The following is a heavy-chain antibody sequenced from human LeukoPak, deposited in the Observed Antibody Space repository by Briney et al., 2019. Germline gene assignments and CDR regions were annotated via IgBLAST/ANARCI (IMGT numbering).Heavy chain of an antibody. V-gene: IGHV4-38-2*02. J-gene: IGHJ4*02. CDR3: ARGGGYSSGWPRVFDY. Sequence: SETLSLTCTVSGYSISSGYFWGWIRQPPGKGLEWIGTIYHSGSTYYNASLESRVTISVDTSKNQFSLKLSSVTAADTAVYYCARGGGYSSGWPRVFDYWGQGTLVTVSS. D-gene: IGHD6-19*01. CDR1: GYSISSGYF. CDR2: IYHSGST.